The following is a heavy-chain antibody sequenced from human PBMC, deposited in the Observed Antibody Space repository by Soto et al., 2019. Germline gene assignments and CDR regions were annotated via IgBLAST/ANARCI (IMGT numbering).Heavy chain of an antibody. Sequence: QVQLVQSGAEVKKPGSSVKVSCKASGGTFSSYAISWVRQAPGQGLEWMGGIIPIFGTANYAQKFQGRVTIAADESTSTAYMELSSLRSEDTAVYYCARSERRYYYGSGSYYKSSIGYYYYYGMDVWGQGTTVTVSS. CDR3: ARSERRYYYGSGSYYKSSIGYYYYYGMDV. V-gene: IGHV1-69*01. CDR2: IIPIFGTA. CDR1: GGTFSSYA. D-gene: IGHD3-10*01. J-gene: IGHJ6*02.